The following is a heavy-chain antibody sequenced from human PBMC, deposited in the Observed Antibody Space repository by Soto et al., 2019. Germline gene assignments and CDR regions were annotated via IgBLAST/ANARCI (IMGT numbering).Heavy chain of an antibody. CDR1: GFPFSAYA. J-gene: IGHJ6*02. CDR3: AKDYGDYNFNYGMDV. Sequence: ESGGGVVQPGGSLRLSCAASGFPFSAYAMHWVRQAPGKGLEWVAVISYEGSNRFYADSVKGRFTVSRDNSKNMVYLQMNSLRGEDTAVFYCAKDYGDYNFNYGMDVWGQGTGHRLL. D-gene: IGHD4-17*01. CDR2: ISYEGSNR. V-gene: IGHV3-30*18.